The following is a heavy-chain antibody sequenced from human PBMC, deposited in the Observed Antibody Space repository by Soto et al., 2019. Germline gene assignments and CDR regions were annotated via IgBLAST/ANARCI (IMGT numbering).Heavy chain of an antibody. V-gene: IGHV4-39*01. CDR1: GGSISSSSYY. D-gene: IGHD4-17*01. CDR3: ARRPTGGRIDY. J-gene: IGHJ4*02. CDR2: IYYSGNT. Sequence: SETLSLTCTVSGGSISSSSYYWGWIRQPPGKGLEWIGSIYYSGNTYYNPSLKSRVTISVDTAKNQFSLKLSSVTAADTAVYYCARRPTGGRIDYWGQGTLVTVSS.